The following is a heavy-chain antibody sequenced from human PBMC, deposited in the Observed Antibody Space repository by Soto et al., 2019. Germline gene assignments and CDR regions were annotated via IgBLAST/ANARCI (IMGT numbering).Heavy chain of an antibody. V-gene: IGHV3-30-3*01. CDR3: AREGPGGYYYNSLFRYFDY. J-gene: IGHJ4*02. CDR2: ISYDGSNK. Sequence: HPGGSLRLSCAASGFTFSSYAMHWVRQAPGKGLEWVAVISYDGSNKYYADSVKGRFTISRDNSKNTLYLQMNSLRAEDTAVYYCAREGPGGYYYNSLFRYFDYWGQGTLVTVSS. CDR1: GFTFSSYA. D-gene: IGHD3-22*01.